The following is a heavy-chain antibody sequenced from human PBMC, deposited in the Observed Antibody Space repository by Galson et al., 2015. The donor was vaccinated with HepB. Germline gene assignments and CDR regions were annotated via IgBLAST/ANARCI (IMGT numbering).Heavy chain of an antibody. D-gene: IGHD4-23*01. CDR2: ISYDGSNK. CDR3: ARALGEGYGGNSFWFDP. Sequence: SLRLSCAASGFTFSSYAMHWVRQAPGKGLEWVAVISYDGSNKYYADSVKGRFTISRDNSKNTLYLQMNSLRPEDTAVYYCARALGEGYGGNSFWFDPWGQGTLVTVSS. CDR1: GFTFSSYA. V-gene: IGHV3-30*04. J-gene: IGHJ5*02.